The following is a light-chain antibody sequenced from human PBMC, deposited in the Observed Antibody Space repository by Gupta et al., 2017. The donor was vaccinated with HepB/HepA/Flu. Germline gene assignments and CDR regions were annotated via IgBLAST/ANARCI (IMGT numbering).Light chain of an antibody. Sequence: QSVLTQPPSVSGAPGQRVTISCTGSSSNIGAGYDVHWYQQPPGTAPKLFIYGNSKRPAGVPDRFSGSKSGTAASLAITGRQEEEEADYYCQSDDSSRYVVFGGGTKLTVL. J-gene: IGLJ2*01. CDR1: SSNIGAGYD. CDR2: GNS. CDR3: QSDDSSRYVV. V-gene: IGLV1-40*01.